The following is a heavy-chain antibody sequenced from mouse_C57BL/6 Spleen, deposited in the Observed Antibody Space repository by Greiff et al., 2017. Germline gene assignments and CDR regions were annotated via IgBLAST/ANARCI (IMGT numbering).Heavy chain of an antibody. Sequence: VQLQQSGPELVKPGASVKMSCKASGYTFTDYNMHWVKQSHGKSLEWIGYLNPNNGGTSYNQKFKGKATLTVNKSSSTAYMELRSLTSEDSAVYYCARSGGYGSTWFAYWGQGTLVTVSA. CDR2: LNPNNGGT. CDR3: ARSGGYGSTWFAY. D-gene: IGHD1-1*01. V-gene: IGHV1-22*01. J-gene: IGHJ3*01. CDR1: GYTFTDYN.